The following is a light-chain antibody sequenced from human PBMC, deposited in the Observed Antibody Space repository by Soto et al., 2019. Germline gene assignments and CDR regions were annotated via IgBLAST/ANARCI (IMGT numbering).Light chain of an antibody. CDR3: QQYNNWPYT. CDR2: GAS. V-gene: IGKV3-15*01. CDR1: QSIGGN. Sequence: EMVMTQSPATQSVSPGERASLSCRASQSIGGNLDWYQQKPGQAPRLLIYGASTRATGVPARFSGSGSRTDFTLTISSLQSEDFAIYYWQQYNNWPYTFGQGTKLEI. J-gene: IGKJ2*01.